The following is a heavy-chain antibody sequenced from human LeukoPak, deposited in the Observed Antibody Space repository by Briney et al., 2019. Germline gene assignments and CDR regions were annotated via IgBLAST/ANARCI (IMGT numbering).Heavy chain of an antibody. Sequence: DSVKVSCKASGYTFTSYGIAWVRQAPGQGLEWMGWISVYNGNTNYAQKFQGRVTMTTDTSTSTADMELRSLRSDDTAVYYYARTPIEHYGDSQNAFDIWGQGTMVTASS. V-gene: IGHV1-18*01. D-gene: IGHD4-17*01. CDR2: ISVYNGNT. CDR3: ARTPIEHYGDSQNAFDI. J-gene: IGHJ3*02. CDR1: GYTFTSYG.